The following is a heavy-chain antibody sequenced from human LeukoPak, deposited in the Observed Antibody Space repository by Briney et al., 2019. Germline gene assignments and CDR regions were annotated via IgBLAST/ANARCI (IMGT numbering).Heavy chain of an antibody. CDR1: GYTFTGYY. CDR3: ASSGSTLDAFDI. J-gene: IGHJ3*02. V-gene: IGHV1-46*01. Sequence: GASVKVSCKASGYTFTGYYMHWVRQAPGQGLEWMGIINPSGGSTSYAQKFQGRVTMTRDTSTSTVYMELSSLRSEDTAVYYCASSGSTLDAFDIWGQGTMVTVSS. D-gene: IGHD6-19*01. CDR2: INPSGGST.